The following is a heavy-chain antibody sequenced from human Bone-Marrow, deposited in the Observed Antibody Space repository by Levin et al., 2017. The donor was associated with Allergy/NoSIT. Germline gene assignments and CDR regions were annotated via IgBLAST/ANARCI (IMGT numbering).Heavy chain of an antibody. D-gene: IGHD3-22*01. Sequence: PGGSLRLSCAASGFTFSSYAMSWVRQAPGKGLEWVSAISGSGGSTYYADSVKGRFTISRDNSKNTLYLQMNSLRAEDTAVYYCAKGRYYDSSGYQGDYWGQGTLVTVSS. J-gene: IGHJ4*02. V-gene: IGHV3-23*01. CDR2: ISGSGGST. CDR3: AKGRYYDSSGYQGDY. CDR1: GFTFSSYA.